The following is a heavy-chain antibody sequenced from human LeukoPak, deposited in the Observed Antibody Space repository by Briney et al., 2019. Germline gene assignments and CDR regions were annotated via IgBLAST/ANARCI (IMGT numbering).Heavy chain of an antibody. CDR2: ISSSSSYT. CDR3: ARGGDGYNYPDY. CDR1: GFTFSDYY. V-gene: IGHV3-11*05. D-gene: IGHD5-24*01. Sequence: PGGSLRLSCAASGFTFSDYYMSWIRQAPGKGLEWVSYISSSSSYTNYADSVKGRFTISRNNAKNSLYLQMNSLRAEDTAVYYCARGGDGYNYPDYWGQGTLVTVSS. J-gene: IGHJ4*02.